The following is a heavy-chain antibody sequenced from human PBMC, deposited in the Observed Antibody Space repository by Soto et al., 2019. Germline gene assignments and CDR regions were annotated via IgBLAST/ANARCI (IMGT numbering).Heavy chain of an antibody. J-gene: IGHJ5*01. CDR1: GFTFRSYR. CDR2: INRDGSEK. V-gene: IGHV3-7*01. CDR3: ARDDLLRGFYISSSGPP. Sequence: GGSLRLSCAASGFTFRSYRMSWVRQAPGKGLEWMANINRDGSEKYYVDSVEGRFTISRDNAENSLYLQMNSLRAEATALYFGARDDLLRGFYISSSGPPLGQGTMVTVSS. D-gene: IGHD2-2*01.